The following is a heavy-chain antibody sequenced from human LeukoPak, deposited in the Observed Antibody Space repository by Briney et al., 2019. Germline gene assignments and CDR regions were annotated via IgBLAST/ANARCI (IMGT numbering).Heavy chain of an antibody. J-gene: IGHJ4*02. CDR2: IYPGDFNI. CDR1: GYRFTSYW. V-gene: IGHV5-51*01. Sequence: GESLKISCEASGYRFTSYWIGWVRQMPGKGLECMGIIYPGDFNIKYSPSLQGQVTISADKSISTAYLQWSSLKASDTAMYYCARQGRSTSPEYNREFDFWGQGTLATVSS. D-gene: IGHD6-6*01. CDR3: ARQGRSTSPEYNREFDF.